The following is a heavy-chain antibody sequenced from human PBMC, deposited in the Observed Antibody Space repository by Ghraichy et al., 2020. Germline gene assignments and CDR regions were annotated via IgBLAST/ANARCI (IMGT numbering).Heavy chain of an antibody. CDR2: IRQDGSSK. CDR1: GFNFSSNW. D-gene: IGHD5-24*01. Sequence: GGSLRLSCSASGFNFSSNWMSWVRQAPGKGLEWVANIRQDGSSKYYVESARGRFINSRDNAKSSLYLQMNSLRADDTGVYYCARAADGYQWGRGTLVTVTS. J-gene: IGHJ4*02. V-gene: IGHV3-7*04. CDR3: ARAADGYQ.